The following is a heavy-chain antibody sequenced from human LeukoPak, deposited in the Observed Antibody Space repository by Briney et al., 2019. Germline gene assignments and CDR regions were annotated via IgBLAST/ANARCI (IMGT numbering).Heavy chain of an antibody. Sequence: ASVKVSCKASGYTFTSYGISWVRQAPGQGLEWMGWISAYNGNTNYAQKLQGRVTMTTDTSTSTAYMELRSLRSDDTAVYYCANFRDPWVWDLRSEIDYWGQGILVTVSS. D-gene: IGHD1-26*01. CDR3: ANFRDPWVWDLRSEIDY. CDR2: ISAYNGNT. J-gene: IGHJ4*02. V-gene: IGHV1-18*01. CDR1: GYTFTSYG.